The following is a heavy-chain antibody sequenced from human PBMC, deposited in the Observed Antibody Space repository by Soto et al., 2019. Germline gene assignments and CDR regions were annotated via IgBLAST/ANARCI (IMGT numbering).Heavy chain of an antibody. CDR2: IYYSGST. D-gene: IGHD3-10*01. Sequence: QLQLQESGPGLVKPSETLSLTCTVSGGSISSSSYYWGWIRQPPGKGLEWIGSIYYSGSTYYKPSLKSRVTISVDTSKNQFSLKLSSVTAADTAVYYCARPNGSGSPYYFDYWGQGTLVTVSS. CDR3: ARPNGSGSPYYFDY. V-gene: IGHV4-39*01. J-gene: IGHJ4*02. CDR1: GGSISSSSYY.